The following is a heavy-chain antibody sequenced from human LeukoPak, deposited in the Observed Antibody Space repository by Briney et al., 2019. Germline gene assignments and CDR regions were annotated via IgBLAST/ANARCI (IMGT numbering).Heavy chain of an antibody. V-gene: IGHV4-4*02. D-gene: IGHD6-19*01. J-gene: IGHJ6*03. CDR2: IYHIGST. Sequence: SGTLSLTCAVSGASINSSNWWSWVRQPPGKGLEWIGEIYHIGSTNYNPSLKSRLIISVDKSKNQFSLQLSSVTAADTAVYYCARKLGSGRGNWYYYYYMDVWGKGTTVTVSS. CDR1: GASINSSNW. CDR3: ARKLGSGRGNWYYYYYMDV.